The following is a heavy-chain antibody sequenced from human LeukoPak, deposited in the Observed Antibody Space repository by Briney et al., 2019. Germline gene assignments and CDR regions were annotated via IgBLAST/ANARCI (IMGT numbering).Heavy chain of an antibody. V-gene: IGHV4-59*01. CDR3: ARGLAGRASGAVYFEL. Sequence: KPSETLSLTCIVSGGSFSYLSWIRQPPGKGLEWIGIIYNHGTTEYNPSLNSRVSISVDTSKNQVSLRLNSVSPADTAVYYCARGLAGRASGAVYFELWGRGALVTVSS. CDR1: GGSFSY. J-gene: IGHJ2*01. CDR2: IYNHGTT. D-gene: IGHD3-16*01.